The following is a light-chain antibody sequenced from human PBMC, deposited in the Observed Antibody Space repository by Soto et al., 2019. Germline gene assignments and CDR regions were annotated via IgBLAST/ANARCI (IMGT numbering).Light chain of an antibody. J-gene: IGKJ4*01. V-gene: IGKV4-1*01. Sequence: DIVMTQSPDSLTVSLGERATISCKSSQSVFYRSTKTNYLGWYQQKPGQRPRLLIYWASTREIGVPDRFSGSGSRTDFSLTISSLQAEDAAIYYCQQYYETPFTFGGGTKVEI. CDR1: QSVFYRSTKTNY. CDR2: WAS. CDR3: QQYYETPFT.